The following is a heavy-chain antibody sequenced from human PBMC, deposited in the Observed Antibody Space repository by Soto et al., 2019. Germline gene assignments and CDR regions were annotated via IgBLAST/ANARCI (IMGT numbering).Heavy chain of an antibody. CDR3: ARDRIPWYSSSSAAWWFDP. J-gene: IGHJ5*02. Sequence: ASEKVSCKASGYTFTSYGISWVRQAPGQGLEWMGWISAYNGNTNYAQKLQGRVTMTTDTSTSTAYMELRSLRSDDTAVYYCARDRIPWYSSSSAAWWFDPWGQGTLVTVSS. V-gene: IGHV1-18*04. CDR1: GYTFTSYG. CDR2: ISAYNGNT. D-gene: IGHD6-6*01.